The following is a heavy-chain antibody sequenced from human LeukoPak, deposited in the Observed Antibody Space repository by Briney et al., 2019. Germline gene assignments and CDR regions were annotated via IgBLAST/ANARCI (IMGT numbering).Heavy chain of an antibody. Sequence: ASVKVSCKASGYTFTSYGISWVRQAPGQGLEWMGWISAYNGNTNYAQKLQGRVTMTTDTSTSTAYMELRSLRSDGTAVYYCARGANRFTYYYDSSGYYYFDYWGQGTLVTLSS. J-gene: IGHJ4*02. CDR1: GYTFTSYG. CDR3: ARGANRFTYYYDSSGYYYFDY. V-gene: IGHV1-18*01. D-gene: IGHD3-22*01. CDR2: ISAYNGNT.